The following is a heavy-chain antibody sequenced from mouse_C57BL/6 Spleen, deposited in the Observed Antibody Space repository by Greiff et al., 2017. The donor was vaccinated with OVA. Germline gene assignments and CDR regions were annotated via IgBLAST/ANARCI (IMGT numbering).Heavy chain of an antibody. CDR2: ISSGGSYT. CDR3: ARDEACVDY. V-gene: IGHV5-6*01. CDR1: GFSFSSYG. Sequence: EVQVVESGGDLVKPGGSLKLSCAASGFSFSSYGMSWVRQTPDKRLEWVATISSGGSYTYYPDSVKGRFTISRENAKNTLYLQMSSLKSEDTAMYDCARDEACVDYWGQGTTLTVSS. J-gene: IGHJ2*01.